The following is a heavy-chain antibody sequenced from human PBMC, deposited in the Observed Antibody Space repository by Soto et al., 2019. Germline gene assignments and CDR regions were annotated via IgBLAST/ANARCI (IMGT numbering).Heavy chain of an antibody. D-gene: IGHD5-18*01. CDR1: GGSISSGGYY. CDR3: ARGSRGYSYGYDY. CDR2: IYYSGST. J-gene: IGHJ4*02. Sequence: SETLSLTCTVSGGSISSGGYYWSWIRQHPGKGLEWIGYIYYSGSTNYNPSLKSRVTISVDTSKNQFSLKLSSVTAADTAVYYCARGSRGYSYGYDYWGQGTLVTVSS. V-gene: IGHV4-61*08.